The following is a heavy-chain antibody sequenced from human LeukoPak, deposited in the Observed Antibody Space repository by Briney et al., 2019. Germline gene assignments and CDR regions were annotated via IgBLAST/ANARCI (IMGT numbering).Heavy chain of an antibody. Sequence: ASVKVSCKASGYTFTSYGISWVRQAPGQGLEWMGWMSPNSGNIGYAQNFQGRVTMTRNTSISTAYMELSSLRSEDTAVYYCVRRSFDYLWGSYRLDYWGQGTLVTVSS. D-gene: IGHD3-16*02. CDR2: MSPNSGNI. CDR1: GYTFTSYG. V-gene: IGHV1-8*02. J-gene: IGHJ4*02. CDR3: VRRSFDYLWGSYRLDY.